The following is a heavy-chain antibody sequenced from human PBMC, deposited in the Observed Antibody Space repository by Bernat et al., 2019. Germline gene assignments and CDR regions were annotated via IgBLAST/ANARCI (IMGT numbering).Heavy chain of an antibody. V-gene: IGHV3-23*01. CDR2: ISSNGGNT. CDR3: AQISCSAIACPTYYYGMGV. D-gene: IGHD2-15*01. CDR1: GFTFNNYA. J-gene: IGHJ6*02. Sequence: DVQLLESGGDLVQPGGSLRLSCVASGFTFNNYAMSWVRQAPGKGLEYVSAISSNGGNTYFGHCAQGRFTISRDNSRNTLSLQMDSLRADDTAVYYCAQISCSAIACPTYYYGMGVWGQGTTVTVSS.